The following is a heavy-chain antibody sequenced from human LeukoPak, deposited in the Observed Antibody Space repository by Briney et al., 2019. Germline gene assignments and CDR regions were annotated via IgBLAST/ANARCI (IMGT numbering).Heavy chain of an antibody. J-gene: IGHJ4*02. CDR2: IYSDGST. Sequence: GGSLRLSCAASGFTVSSNYMSWVRQAPGKGLEWVSIIYSDGSTYYADSVKGRFTISRDNSKNTLYLQMNSLRAEDTGVYYCAKGSWHFDSSGYYDYWGQGTLVTVSS. CDR1: GFTVSSNY. CDR3: AKGSWHFDSSGYYDY. V-gene: IGHV3-66*01. D-gene: IGHD3-22*01.